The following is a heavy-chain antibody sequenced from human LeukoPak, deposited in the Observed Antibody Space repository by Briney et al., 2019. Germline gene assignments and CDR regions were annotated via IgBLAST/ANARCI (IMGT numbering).Heavy chain of an antibody. CDR3: ARTEGGDYGAAYYYGMDV. V-gene: IGHV1-2*02. CDR2: INPNSGGT. Sequence: ASVKVSCKASGYTFTGDYIHWVRQAPGQGLEWMGWINPNSGGTNYAQKLQGRVTMTRDTSISTAYMELSRLTSDDTAVYYCARTEGGDYGAAYYYGMDVWGQGTTVTVSS. CDR1: GYTFTGDY. J-gene: IGHJ6*02. D-gene: IGHD4-17*01.